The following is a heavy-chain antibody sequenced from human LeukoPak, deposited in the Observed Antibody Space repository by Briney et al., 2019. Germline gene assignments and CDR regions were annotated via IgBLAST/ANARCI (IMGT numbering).Heavy chain of an antibody. J-gene: IGHJ1*01. D-gene: IGHD1-14*01. Sequence: PGGSLRLSCSASGFPFSSYAMHWVRQAPGKGLEYVSSISGNGGSTYYADSVKGRFTFSRDNSKNTLYLQMNSLRAEDTAVYYCAKEPKPRPTVGYFQHWGQGTLVTVSS. V-gene: IGHV3-64*04. CDR3: AKEPKPRPTVGYFQH. CDR1: GFPFSSYA. CDR2: ISGNGGST.